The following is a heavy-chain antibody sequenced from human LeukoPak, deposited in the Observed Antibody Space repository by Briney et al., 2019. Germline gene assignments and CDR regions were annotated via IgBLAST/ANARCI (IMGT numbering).Heavy chain of an antibody. CDR1: GYTFTTYY. V-gene: IGHV1-46*04. J-gene: IGHJ4*02. D-gene: IGHD3-22*01. CDR2: ITPSDGHT. Sequence: PGASVKVSCKAFGYTFTTYYMHWVRQAPGQGLEWMGIITPSDGHTKYAQKLQGRVIMTRDTSTSTVYMELSSLRSEDTALYYCVRVGAASDSSGKGQLPAHFDYWGQGTLVTVSS. CDR3: VRVGAASDSSGKGQLPAHFDY.